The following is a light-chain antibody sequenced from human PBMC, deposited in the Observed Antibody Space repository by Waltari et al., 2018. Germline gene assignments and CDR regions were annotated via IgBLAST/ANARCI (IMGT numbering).Light chain of an antibody. CDR1: QSISNY. V-gene: IGKV1-39*01. CDR2: AAS. CDR3: QQSYSSLYT. Sequence: DIQMTQSPSSLSASVGDRVTITCRASQSISNYLNWYQQKPGKAPKLLICAASSLQSGVPSRFSGSGSGTDFTLTISSLQPEDFATYYCQQSYSSLYTFGQGTNLEIK. J-gene: IGKJ2*01.